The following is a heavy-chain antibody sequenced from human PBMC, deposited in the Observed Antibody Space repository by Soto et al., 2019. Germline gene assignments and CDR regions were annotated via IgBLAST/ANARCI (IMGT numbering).Heavy chain of an antibody. CDR1: GYTFTSYY. V-gene: IGHV1-46*01. CDR3: SRSSSDYYYGMDV. J-gene: IGHJ6*02. CDR2: INPSGGST. D-gene: IGHD6-6*01. Sequence: QVQLVQSGAEVKKPRASVKVSCKASGYTFTSYYMHWVRQAPGQGLEWMGIINPSGGSTSYAQKFQGRVTMTRDTSTSTVYMELSSLRSEDTAVYYCSRSSSDYYYGMDVWGQGTTVTVSS.